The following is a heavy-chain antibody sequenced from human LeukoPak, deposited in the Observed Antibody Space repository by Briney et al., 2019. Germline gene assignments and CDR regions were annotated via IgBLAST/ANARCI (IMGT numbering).Heavy chain of an antibody. CDR3: VKDLGSVAPSYFDY. J-gene: IGHJ4*02. CDR1: GYTFTSYG. CDR2: ISAYNGNT. V-gene: IGHV1-18*01. D-gene: IGHD5-12*01. Sequence: ASVKVSCKASGYTFTSYGISWVRQAPGQGLEWMGWISAYNGNTNYAQKLQGRVTMTADTSTSTAYMELRSLRADDTAVYYCVKDLGSVAPSYFDYWGREPLVTVSS.